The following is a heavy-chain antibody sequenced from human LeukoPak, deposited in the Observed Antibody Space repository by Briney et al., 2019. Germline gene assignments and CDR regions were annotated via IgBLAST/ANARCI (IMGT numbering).Heavy chain of an antibody. CDR1: GYTFTSYY. J-gene: IGHJ5*02. CDR3: ARDHYEYGGNLNWFDP. Sequence: ASVKVSCKASGYTFTSYYMHWVRQAPGQGLEWMGIINPSGSSTNYAQKFQGRVTMTRDTSTSTAYMELSSLRSEDTAVYYCARDHYEYGGNLNWFDPWGQGTLVTVSS. D-gene: IGHD4-23*01. CDR2: INPSGSST. V-gene: IGHV1-46*01.